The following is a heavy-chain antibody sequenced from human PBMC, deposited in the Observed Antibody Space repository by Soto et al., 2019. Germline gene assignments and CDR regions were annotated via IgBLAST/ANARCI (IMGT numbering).Heavy chain of an antibody. CDR1: GFIFNDYA. CDR2: ISWSGNSV. CDR3: AKDMKGAAAGSSYSLYSDMDV. V-gene: IGHV3-9*01. J-gene: IGHJ6*02. Sequence: PGGSLRLSCTASGFIFNDYAMNWVRQTPGKGLEWVSGISWSGNSVGYADSVRGRFTTSRDNAENSLYLQMNSLRPEDTAVYYWAKDMKGAAAGSSYSLYSDMDVWGQGTTVTVSS. D-gene: IGHD6-13*01.